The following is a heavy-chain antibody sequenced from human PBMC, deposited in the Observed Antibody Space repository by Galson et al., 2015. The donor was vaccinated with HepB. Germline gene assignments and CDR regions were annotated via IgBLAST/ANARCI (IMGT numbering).Heavy chain of an antibody. CDR3: TRGHPEAGGSYLFDF. V-gene: IGHV1-46*01. Sequence: SVKVSCKASGYTFTSQYLHWMRQAPGQGLEWMGIINPTSGTTNYAQSFQDRVTMTRDTSTSTVYMELGSLRSEDTAVYYCTRGHPEAGGSYLFDFWGQGTLVTVSS. CDR1: GYTFTSQY. CDR2: INPTSGTT. D-gene: IGHD1-26*01. J-gene: IGHJ4*02.